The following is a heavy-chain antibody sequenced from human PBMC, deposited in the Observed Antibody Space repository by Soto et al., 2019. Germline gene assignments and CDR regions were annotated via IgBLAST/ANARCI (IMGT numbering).Heavy chain of an antibody. V-gene: IGHV3-15*01. D-gene: IGHD5-12*01. Sequence: GGSLRLSCAASGFTFSNAWMSWVRQAPGMGLEWVGRIKSKTDGGTTDYAAPVKGRFTISRDDSKNTLYLQMNSLKTEDTAVYYCTTDVDPTWLDYWGQGTLVTVSS. J-gene: IGHJ4*02. CDR3: TTDVDPTWLDY. CDR1: GFTFSNAW. CDR2: IKSKTDGGTT.